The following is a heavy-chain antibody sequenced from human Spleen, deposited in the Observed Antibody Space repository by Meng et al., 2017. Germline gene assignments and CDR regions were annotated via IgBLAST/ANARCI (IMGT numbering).Heavy chain of an antibody. V-gene: IGHV3-74*01. CDR2: INNDGSST. Sequence: GESLKISCEGSGFTLSNYWMDWVRQAPGKGLVWVSHINNDGSSTTYADSVKGRFTISRDNAKNTLYLQMISLRAEDTAIYYCTRDSNSGNYYGWGDYWGQGTLVTVSS. CDR1: GFTLSNYW. J-gene: IGHJ4*02. CDR3: TRDSNSGNYYGWGDY. D-gene: IGHD1-26*01.